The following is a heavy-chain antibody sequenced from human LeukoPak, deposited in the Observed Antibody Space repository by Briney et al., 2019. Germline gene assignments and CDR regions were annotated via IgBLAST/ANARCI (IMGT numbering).Heavy chain of an antibody. CDR1: GFTFSIYE. CDR2: ISSSGNNK. V-gene: IGHV3-48*03. CDR3: ARGTGFDY. J-gene: IGHJ4*02. D-gene: IGHD1-1*01. Sequence: PGGSLRLSCAASGFTFSIYEMNWVRQAPGKGLEWVSYISSSGNNKYYADSVKGRFTISRDNAKNSLYLQMNSLRAEDTAVYYCARGTGFDYWGQGTLLTVSS.